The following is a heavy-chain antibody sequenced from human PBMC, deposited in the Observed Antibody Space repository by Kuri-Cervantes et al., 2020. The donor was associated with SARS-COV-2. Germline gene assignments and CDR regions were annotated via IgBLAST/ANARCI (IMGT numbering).Heavy chain of an antibody. J-gene: IGHJ6*02. Sequence: ASVKVSCKASGGTFSSYAISWVRQAPGQGLEWMGWIKPNSGGTNYAQKFQGRVTMTRDTSISTAYMELSRLRSDDTAVYYCARGPYYYDSSSYYTSVYYYYGMDVWGQGTTVPSP. D-gene: IGHD3-22*01. CDR1: GGTFSSYA. V-gene: IGHV1-2*02. CDR2: IKPNSGGT. CDR3: ARGPYYYDSSSYYTSVYYYYGMDV.